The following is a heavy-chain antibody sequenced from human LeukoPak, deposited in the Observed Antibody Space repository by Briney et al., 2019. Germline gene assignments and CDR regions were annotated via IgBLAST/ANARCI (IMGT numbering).Heavy chain of an antibody. Sequence: GGSLRLSCAASGFTFSSYGMHWVRQAPGKGLEWVAVIWYDGSNKYYADSVKGRFTISRDNSKNTLYLQMNSLRAEDTAVYYCAKRGDIVVVPAATTFDYWGQGTLVTVSS. CDR1: GFTFSSYG. J-gene: IGHJ4*02. CDR2: IWYDGSNK. D-gene: IGHD2-2*01. V-gene: IGHV3-33*06. CDR3: AKRGDIVVVPAATTFDY.